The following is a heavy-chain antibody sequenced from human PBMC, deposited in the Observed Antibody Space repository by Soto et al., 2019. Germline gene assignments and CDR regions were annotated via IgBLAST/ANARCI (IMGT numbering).Heavy chain of an antibody. CDR2: IKEDGSEK. Sequence: EVQLVESGGGLVQPGGSLRLSCAASGFTFSTSWMSWVRQAPGKGLEWMANIKEDGSEKYYVDSLKGRFTISRDNAKNSLFLQMNSLRAEETAVYYCARGGIGYCTGASCYYTAFDMWGQGTVITVSS. J-gene: IGHJ3*02. CDR1: GFTFSTSW. D-gene: IGHD2-15*01. V-gene: IGHV3-7*01. CDR3: ARGGIGYCTGASCYYTAFDM.